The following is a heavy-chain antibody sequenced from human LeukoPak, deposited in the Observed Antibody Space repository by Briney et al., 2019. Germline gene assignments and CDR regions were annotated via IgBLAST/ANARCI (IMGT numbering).Heavy chain of an antibody. CDR1: GGSVSSGSYY. Sequence: SETLSLTCTVSGGSVSSGSYYWSWIRQPPGKGLEWIGYIYYSGSTNYNPSLKSRVTISVDTSKNQFFLKLSSVTAADTAVYYCARVENYYYYGMDVWGQGTTVTVSS. CDR3: ARVENYYYYGMDV. V-gene: IGHV4-61*01. CDR2: IYYSGST. J-gene: IGHJ6*02.